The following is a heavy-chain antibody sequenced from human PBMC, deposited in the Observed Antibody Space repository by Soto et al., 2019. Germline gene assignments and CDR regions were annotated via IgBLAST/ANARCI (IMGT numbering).Heavy chain of an antibody. CDR2: IATYNNNK. CDR3: ASVVRGVVNWFDP. J-gene: IGHJ5*02. CDR1: GDTFANFG. D-gene: IGHD3-10*01. Sequence: HLVQSGPEVKRPGASITVSCKTSGDTFANFGLSWVRQAPGQGLEWRGWIATYNNNKNYAQKFQGRLTLTTATSTSTAYMELESLGYDDTAVYYCASVVRGVVNWFDPWGQGTLVTVSS. V-gene: IGHV1-18*01.